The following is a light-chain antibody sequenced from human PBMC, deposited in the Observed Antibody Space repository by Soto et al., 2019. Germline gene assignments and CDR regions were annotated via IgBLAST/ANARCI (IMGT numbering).Light chain of an antibody. CDR1: QNVRSN. CDR2: GAS. V-gene: IGKV3-15*01. CDR3: QQYTDWPLT. J-gene: IGKJ4*01. Sequence: EIVMTQSPATLSVSPGERATLSCRASQNVRSNLAWYQQKPGQAPRLLIYGASTRATGVPARFSGSGSGTEFTLTISSLQSEDFAVYDCQQYTDWPLTFGGGTKVEIK.